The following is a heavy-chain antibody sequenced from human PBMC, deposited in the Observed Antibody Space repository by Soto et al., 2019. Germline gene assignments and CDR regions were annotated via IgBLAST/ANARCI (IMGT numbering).Heavy chain of an antibody. D-gene: IGHD3-16*01. Sequence: QVQLQESGPGLVKPSETLSLTCTVSGGSISSYYWSWIRQPPGKGLEWIGYIYYSGSTNYNPSLKSRVTISVDTSKNQFSLKLSSVTAADTAGYYCASAWGYYFDYWGQGTLVTVSS. V-gene: IGHV4-59*01. CDR1: GGSISSYY. CDR2: IYYSGST. J-gene: IGHJ4*02. CDR3: ASAWGYYFDY.